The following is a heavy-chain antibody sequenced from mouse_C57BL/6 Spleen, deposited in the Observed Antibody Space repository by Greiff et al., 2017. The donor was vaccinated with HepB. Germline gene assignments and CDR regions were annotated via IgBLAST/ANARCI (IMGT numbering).Heavy chain of an antibody. V-gene: IGHV1-50*01. J-gene: IGHJ3*01. CDR3: ARSGYSFAY. CDR2: IDPSDSYT. Sequence: VQLQQSGAELVKPGASVKLSCKASGYTFTSYWMQWVKQRPGQGLEWIGEIDPSDSYTNYNQKFKGKATLTVDTSSSTAYMQLSSLTYEDSAVYYCARSGYSFAYWGQGTLVTVSA. CDR1: GYTFTSYW. D-gene: IGHD2-3*01.